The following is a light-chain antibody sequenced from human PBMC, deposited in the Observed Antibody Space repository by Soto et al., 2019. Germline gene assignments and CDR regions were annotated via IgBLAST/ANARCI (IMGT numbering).Light chain of an antibody. CDR1: SSDIGGYNY. V-gene: IGLV2-8*01. Sequence: QSVLTQPPSASGSPGQSVTISCTGTSSDIGGYNYISWYQQHPGKAPKLMIYEVSKRPSGVTDRFSASKSGNTDSLTVSGLQAEDEADYYCASYAVSSVVFGGGTKLTVL. CDR2: EVS. CDR3: ASYAVSSVV. J-gene: IGLJ2*01.